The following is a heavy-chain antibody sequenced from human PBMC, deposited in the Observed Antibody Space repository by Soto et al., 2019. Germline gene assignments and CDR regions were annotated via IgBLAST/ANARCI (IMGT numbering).Heavy chain of an antibody. D-gene: IGHD2-15*01. V-gene: IGHV3-30*18. CDR3: AKGGTIGSGGSCRFDY. CDR1: GFTFSTYG. Sequence: QVQLVESGGGVVQPGRSLRLSCAASGFTFSTYGMHWVRQAPGKGLEWVAVISYDGSNKYYADSVKGRFTISRDNSKNTLYLQMNSLRAEDTAVYYCAKGGTIGSGGSCRFDYWGQGTLVTVSS. J-gene: IGHJ4*02. CDR2: ISYDGSNK.